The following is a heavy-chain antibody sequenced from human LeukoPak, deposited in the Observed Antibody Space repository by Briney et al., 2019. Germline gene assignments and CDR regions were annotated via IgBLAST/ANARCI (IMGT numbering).Heavy chain of an antibody. CDR2: ISAYNGNT. Sequence: ASVKVSCKASGYTFTSYSISWVRQAPGQGLEWIGWISAYNGNTNYAQKLQGRVTMTTDTSTSTAYMELRSLRSDDTAVYYCARVQRTVIPGNDYYYYYYMDVWGKGTTVTVSS. J-gene: IGHJ6*03. CDR1: GYTFTSYS. CDR3: ARVQRTVIPGNDYYYYYYMDV. D-gene: IGHD4-17*01. V-gene: IGHV1-18*01.